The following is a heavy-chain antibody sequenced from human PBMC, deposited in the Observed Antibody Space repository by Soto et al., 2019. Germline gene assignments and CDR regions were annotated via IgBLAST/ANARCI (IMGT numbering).Heavy chain of an antibody. V-gene: IGHV4-30-2*06. J-gene: IGHJ5*02. Sequence: LSLTCGVSGGSVSSVGYSWSWIRQSPGKGLEWIGHIYHSGNTYYNPSLGSRVTISMDRSNNQFSLQVHSVTAADTAVYYCATATLAYNWLDPWGLGTLVTVSS. D-gene: IGHD2-21*01. CDR2: IYHSGNT. CDR3: ATATLAYNWLDP. CDR1: GGSVSSVGYS.